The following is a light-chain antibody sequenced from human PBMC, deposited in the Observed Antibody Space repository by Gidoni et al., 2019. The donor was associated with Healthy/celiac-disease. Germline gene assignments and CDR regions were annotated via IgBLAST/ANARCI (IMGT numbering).Light chain of an antibody. V-gene: IGKV1-5*01. Sequence: DIQMTQSPSTLSASVGDRVTITCRASQSISSWLAWYQQKPGKAPKLLIYDASSLESGVPSRFSGSGSGTEFTLPISSLQPDDFATYYCQQYNIYLLTFGGGTKVEIK. J-gene: IGKJ4*01. CDR3: QQYNIYLLT. CDR1: QSISSW. CDR2: DAS.